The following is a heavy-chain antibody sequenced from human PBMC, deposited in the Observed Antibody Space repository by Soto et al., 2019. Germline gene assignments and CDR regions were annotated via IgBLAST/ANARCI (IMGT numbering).Heavy chain of an antibody. V-gene: IGHV4-31*03. CDR3: ARAEDHSVWGRCNWHDP. CDR1: GGYISSRAYY. D-gene: IGHD3-16*01. Sequence: AETLSLTLTITGGYISSRAYYWSWVHEHPAKVLELIGYIYPIGFTHYNPSLKSRVTISLDTSKNQFSLNLSSVTAADTAVYYCARAEDHSVWGRCNWHDPCAQGAPVTV. CDR2: IYPIGFT. J-gene: IGHJ5*02.